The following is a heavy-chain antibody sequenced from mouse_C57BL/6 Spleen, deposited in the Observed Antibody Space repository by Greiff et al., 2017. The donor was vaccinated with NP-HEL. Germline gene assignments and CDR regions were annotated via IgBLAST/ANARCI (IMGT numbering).Heavy chain of an antibody. CDR2: ISYDGSN. V-gene: IGHV3-6*01. Sequence: EVQLQESGPGLVKPSQSLSLTCSVTGYSITSGYYWNWIRQFPGNKLEWMGYISYDGSNNYNPSLKNRISITRDTSKNQFFLKLNSVTTVNTATYYCALYYGIAWFAYWGQGTLVTVAA. D-gene: IGHD2-1*01. CDR1: GYSITSGYY. J-gene: IGHJ3*01. CDR3: ALYYGIAWFAY.